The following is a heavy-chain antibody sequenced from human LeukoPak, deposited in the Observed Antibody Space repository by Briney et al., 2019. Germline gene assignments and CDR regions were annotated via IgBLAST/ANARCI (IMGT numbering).Heavy chain of an antibody. J-gene: IGHJ4*02. D-gene: IGHD6-19*01. V-gene: IGHV3-23*01. CDR1: GFTFSSYA. Sequence: GGSLNLSCAVSGFTFSSYAMSWVRQAPGKGLECVSGISGRGDSTYSADSVKGRFTISRDNSKNTLYLQMNSLRAEDTAVYYCAGNSSGWGFFNYWGQGTLVTVSS. CDR2: ISGRGDST. CDR3: AGNSSGWGFFNY.